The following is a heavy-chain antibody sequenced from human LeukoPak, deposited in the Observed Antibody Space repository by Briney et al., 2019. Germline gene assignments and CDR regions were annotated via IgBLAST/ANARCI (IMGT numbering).Heavy chain of an antibody. CDR3: ARGQLPGIAAAGRRKHYYFDY. D-gene: IGHD6-13*01. CDR2: IYYSGST. V-gene: IGHV4-39*07. CDR1: GGSISSSSYY. Sequence: SETLSLTCTVSGGSISSSSYYWGWIRQAPGKGREWIGSIYYSGSTYYNPSLKSRVTISVDTSKNQFSLKLSSVTAADTAVYYCARGQLPGIAAAGRRKHYYFDYWGQGTLVTVSS. J-gene: IGHJ4*02.